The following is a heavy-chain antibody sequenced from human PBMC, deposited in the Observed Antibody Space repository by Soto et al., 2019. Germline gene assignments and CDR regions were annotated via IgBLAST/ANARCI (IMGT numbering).Heavy chain of an antibody. V-gene: IGHV4-31*03. CDR2: IYYSGST. CDR3: ARLSSSDSSCYYLDY. D-gene: IGHD3-22*01. J-gene: IGHJ4*02. CDR1: GGSISSGDYY. Sequence: QVQLQESGPGLVKPSQTLSLTCTVSGGSISSGDYYWSWIRQHPGKGLEWIGYIYYSGSTHYSSSLKSRVTRSIDTSKNQFPLKLTSVTAADTAVYYCARLSSSDSSCYYLDYWGQGTLVTVSS.